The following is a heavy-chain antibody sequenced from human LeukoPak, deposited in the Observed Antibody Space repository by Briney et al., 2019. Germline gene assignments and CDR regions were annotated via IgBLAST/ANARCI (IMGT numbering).Heavy chain of an antibody. D-gene: IGHD6-19*01. V-gene: IGHV4-34*01. J-gene: IGHJ4*02. CDR3: ARRQAVDARDY. CDR2: INHSRST. Sequence: SETLSFTCAAYGGSFSGYYWSWIRQPPGKGLEWIGEINHSRSTNYNPSLKCRVTISVDAYNHQFSLKLSSVTAADTAVYYCARRQAVDARDYWGQGTVVIVSS. CDR1: GGSFSGYY.